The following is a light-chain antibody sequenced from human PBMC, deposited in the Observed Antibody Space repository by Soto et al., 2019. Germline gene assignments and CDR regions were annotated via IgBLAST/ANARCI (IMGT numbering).Light chain of an antibody. V-gene: IGLV2-14*01. CDR1: SSDVGANNY. CDR2: EVS. CDR3: CSYTSISTFV. Sequence: QSVLTQPASVSASPGQSITISCTGTSSDVGANNYVSWYQRHPGKAPKLMIYEVSNRPSGVSTRFSGSKSGNTASLTISGLQAADEADYFCCSYTSISTFVFGTGTKVTVL. J-gene: IGLJ1*01.